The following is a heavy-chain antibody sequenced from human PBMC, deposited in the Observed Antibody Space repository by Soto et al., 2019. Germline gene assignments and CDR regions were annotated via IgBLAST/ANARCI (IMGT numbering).Heavy chain of an antibody. CDR3: ARGGGGITIFGVVITYYFDY. CDR2: IYYSGST. V-gene: IGHV4-59*01. Sequence: SETLSLTCTVSCGSISSYYWSWIRQPPGKGLEWIGYIYYSGSTNYNPSLKSRVTISVDTSKNQFSLKLSSVTAADTAVYYCARGGGGITIFGVVITYYFDYWGQGTLVTVSS. J-gene: IGHJ4*02. D-gene: IGHD3-3*01. CDR1: CGSISSYY.